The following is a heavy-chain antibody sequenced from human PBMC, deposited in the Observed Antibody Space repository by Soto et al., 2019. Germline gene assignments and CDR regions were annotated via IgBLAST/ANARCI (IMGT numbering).Heavy chain of an antibody. D-gene: IGHD5-18*01. CDR3: ARASPVVTDV. CDR2: IYYSGST. CDR1: GGSISRGDYY. V-gene: IGHV4-30-4*01. J-gene: IGHJ6*02. Sequence: QVQLQESGPGLVKPSQTLSLTCTVSGGSISRGDYYWSWIRQPPGKGLEWIGYIYYSGSTYYNPSRKSRVTISVDTSKNQFSLKLSSVTAADTAVYYCARASPVVTDVWGQGTTVTVSS.